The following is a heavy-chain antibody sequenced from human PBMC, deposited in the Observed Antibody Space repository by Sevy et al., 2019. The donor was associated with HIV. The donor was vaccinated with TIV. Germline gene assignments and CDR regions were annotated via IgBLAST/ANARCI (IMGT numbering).Heavy chain of an antibody. Sequence: GESLKISCKGSGYSFTSYWIGWVRQMPGKGLEWMGIMYPGDSDTRYSTSFQGQVTISADKSISPADQQWSRLKASDTAMYYCARRSTGIVGTHFDYWGQGTLVTVSS. CDR1: GYSFTSYW. D-gene: IGHD1-26*01. CDR2: MYPGDSDT. J-gene: IGHJ4*02. V-gene: IGHV5-51*01. CDR3: ARRSTGIVGTHFDY.